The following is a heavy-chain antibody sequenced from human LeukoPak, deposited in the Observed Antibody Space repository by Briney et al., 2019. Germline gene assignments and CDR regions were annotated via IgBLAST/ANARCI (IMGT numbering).Heavy chain of an antibody. J-gene: IGHJ3*01. CDR3: ARELKGWLLFAGAFDV. D-gene: IGHD5-12*01. CDR1: GFTFSSYA. Sequence: GGSLRLSCAASGFTFSSYAMHWVRQAPGKGLEYVSAISSNGGSTYYANSVKGRFTISRDNSKNTLYLQMGSLRAEDMAVYYCARELKGWLLFAGAFDVWGQGTMVTVSS. V-gene: IGHV3-64*01. CDR2: ISSNGGST.